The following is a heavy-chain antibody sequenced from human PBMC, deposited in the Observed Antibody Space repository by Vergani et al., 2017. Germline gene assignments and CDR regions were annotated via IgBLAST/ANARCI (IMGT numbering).Heavy chain of an antibody. J-gene: IGHJ4*02. CDR2: IWYDGSNK. V-gene: IGHV3-33*06. CDR1: GFTFSSYG. CDR3: AKQSARSVGATHKDY. Sequence: QVQLVESGGGVVQPGRSLRLSCAASGFTFSSYGMHWVRQAPGKGLEWVAVIWYDGSNKYYADSVKGRFTISRDNSKNTLYLQMNSLRAEDTAVYYCAKQSARSVGATHKDYWGQGTLVTVSS. D-gene: IGHD1-26*01.